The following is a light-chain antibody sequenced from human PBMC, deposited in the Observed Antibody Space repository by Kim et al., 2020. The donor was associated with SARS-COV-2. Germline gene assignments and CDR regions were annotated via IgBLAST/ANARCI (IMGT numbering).Light chain of an antibody. Sequence: SYELTQPPSVSVSPGQTASITCSGDKLGDKYACWYQQKPGQSPVLVIYQDTKRPSGIPERFSGSNSGNTATLTISGTQALDEADYYCQAWDSRTYVFGPG. CDR2: QDT. V-gene: IGLV3-1*01. J-gene: IGLJ1*01. CDR1: KLGDKY. CDR3: QAWDSRTYV.